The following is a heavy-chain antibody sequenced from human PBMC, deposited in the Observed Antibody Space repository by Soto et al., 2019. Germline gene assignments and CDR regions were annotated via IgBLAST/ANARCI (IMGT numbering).Heavy chain of an antibody. D-gene: IGHD1-1*01. Sequence: QVQLVQSGAEVKKPGASVKVSCKASGYTFTSYAMHWVRQAPGQRLEWMGWINAGNGDTKYSQKFQGRVTITRDTSASTAYMELSSLRSEDTAVYYCARATGTSPFDYWGQGTLVTVSS. CDR2: INAGNGDT. V-gene: IGHV1-3*01. CDR1: GYTFTSYA. J-gene: IGHJ4*02. CDR3: ARATGTSPFDY.